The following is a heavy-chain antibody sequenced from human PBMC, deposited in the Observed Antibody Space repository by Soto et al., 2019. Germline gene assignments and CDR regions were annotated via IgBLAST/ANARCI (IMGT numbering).Heavy chain of an antibody. J-gene: IGHJ2*01. CDR2: IYYSGST. CDR3: ARVAGRSIWY. V-gene: IGHV4-59*01. Sequence: KILEWIEYIYYSGSTNHNPSHKSRVTISVDTSKNHISLKLSSVTAADTAVYYCARVAGRSIWY. D-gene: IGHD6-13*01.